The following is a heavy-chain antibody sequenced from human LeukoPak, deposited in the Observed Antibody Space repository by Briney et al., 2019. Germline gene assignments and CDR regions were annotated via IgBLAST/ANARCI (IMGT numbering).Heavy chain of an antibody. Sequence: SQTLSLTCTVSAGSITSGSYYWSWIRQPAGKGLEWIGRIYTSGSTNYNPSLKSRVTISVDTSKNQFSLKLSSVTAADTAVYYCARELRFLEWATKPWGQGTLVTVSS. CDR2: IYTSGST. V-gene: IGHV4-61*02. CDR1: AGSITSGSYY. CDR3: ARELRFLEWATKP. J-gene: IGHJ5*02. D-gene: IGHD3-3*01.